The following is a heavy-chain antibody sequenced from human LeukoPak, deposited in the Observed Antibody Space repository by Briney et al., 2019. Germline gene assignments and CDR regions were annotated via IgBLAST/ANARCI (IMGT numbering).Heavy chain of an antibody. D-gene: IGHD2-21*02. Sequence: PGGSLRLSCAASGFTFSSYGMHWVRQAPGKGLEWVAVISYDGSNKYYVDSVKGRFTISRDNSKDTLYLQMNSLRAEDTAVYYCAQAPIVVVTANLQSHFDYWGQGTLVTVSS. CDR3: AQAPIVVVTANLQSHFDY. V-gene: IGHV3-30*03. CDR1: GFTFSSYG. J-gene: IGHJ4*02. CDR2: ISYDGSNK.